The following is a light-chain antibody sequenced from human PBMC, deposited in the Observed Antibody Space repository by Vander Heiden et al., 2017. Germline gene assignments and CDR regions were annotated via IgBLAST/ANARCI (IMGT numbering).Light chain of an antibody. CDR1: SGHSSYI. V-gene: IGLV4-60*02. Sequence: TCTLSSGHSSYIIAWHQQQPGKAPRYLMKPEGSGSYNKVSGVPDRFSGSSSGADRYLTISSLQFEDEADYYCETWDSILYVVFGGGTKLTVL. J-gene: IGLJ2*01. CDR2: PEGSGSY. CDR3: ETWDSILYVV.